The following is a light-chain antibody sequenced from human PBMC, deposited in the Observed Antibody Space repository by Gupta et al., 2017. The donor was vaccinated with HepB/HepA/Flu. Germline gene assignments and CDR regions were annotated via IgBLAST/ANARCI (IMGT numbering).Light chain of an antibody. CDR3: QQEDYPPIT. J-gene: IGKJ4*01. V-gene: IGKV4-1*01. Sequence: DIVMTQSPDSLAVSLGERATINCKSNQSLLYNSNNKNYLAWYQQKPGQPPNLLIYWASTRESGVPDRFSGSGSGTDFTLTISSRQAEDVAVYYCQQEDYPPITFGGGTKVDIK. CDR1: QSLLYNSNNKNY. CDR2: WAS.